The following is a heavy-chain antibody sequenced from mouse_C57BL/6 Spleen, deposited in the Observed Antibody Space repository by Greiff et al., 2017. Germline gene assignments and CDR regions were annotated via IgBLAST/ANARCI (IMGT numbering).Heavy chain of an antibody. D-gene: IGHD2-2*01. J-gene: IGHJ4*01. V-gene: IGHV1-62-2*01. CDR1: GYTFTEYT. CDR2: FYPGSGSI. CDR3: ARHGGIYYGYDWAMDY. Sequence: VQRVESGAELVKPGASVKLSCKASGYTFTEYTIHWVKQRSGQGLEWIGWFYPGSGSIKYNEKFKDKATLTADKSSSTVYMELSRLTSEDSAVYFCARHGGIYYGYDWAMDYWGQGTSVTVSS.